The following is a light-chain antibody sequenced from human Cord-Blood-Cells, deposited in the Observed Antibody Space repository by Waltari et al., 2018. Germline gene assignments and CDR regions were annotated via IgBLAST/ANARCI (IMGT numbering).Light chain of an antibody. CDR1: SSNVGGYNY. CDR2: DVS. V-gene: IGLV2-14*01. J-gene: IGLJ3*02. Sequence: QSALPQSASVSGSPGQSITISCTGTSSNVGGYNYVSWYQQPPGKAPKLIIYDVSNRPSGVSNRFSGSKSGNTASLTSSGLQAEDEADYYCSSYTSSSTVFGGGTKLTVL. CDR3: SSYTSSSTV.